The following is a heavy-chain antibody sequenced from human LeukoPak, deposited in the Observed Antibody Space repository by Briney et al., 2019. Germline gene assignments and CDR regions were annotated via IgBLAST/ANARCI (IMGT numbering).Heavy chain of an antibody. J-gene: IGHJ4*02. CDR2: ISAGNGNT. V-gene: IGHV1-3*01. D-gene: IGHD1-26*01. CDR3: ARDSGSGSNDY. Sequence: ASVKVSCKASGYTFTSYAIHWVRQAPGQRLEWMGWISAGNGNTKYSQNIQGRVTFISKTSATTAFMELSSLRSEDAAVYYCARDSGSGSNDYWGQGTLVTVSS. CDR1: GYTFTSYA.